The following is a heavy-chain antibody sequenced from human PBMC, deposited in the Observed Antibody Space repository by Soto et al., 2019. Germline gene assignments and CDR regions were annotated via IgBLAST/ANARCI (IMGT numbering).Heavy chain of an antibody. CDR3: ARALYYYYGMDV. CDR1: GFTFSSYA. Sequence: PGGSLRLSCAASGFTFSSYAMHWVRQAPGKGLEWVAVISYDGSNKYYADSVKGRFTISRDNSKNTLYLQMNSLRAEDTAVYYCARALYYYYGMDVRGQGTTVTVSS. J-gene: IGHJ6*02. CDR2: ISYDGSNK. V-gene: IGHV3-30-3*01.